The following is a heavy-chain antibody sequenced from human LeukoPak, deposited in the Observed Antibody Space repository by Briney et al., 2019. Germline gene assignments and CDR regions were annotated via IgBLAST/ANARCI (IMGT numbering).Heavy chain of an antibody. J-gene: IGHJ4*02. V-gene: IGHV3-53*01. D-gene: IGHD5-24*01. CDR2: IYSGGST. CDR3: ARARRDGYNYDY. Sequence: GESLRLSCAASGFTVSSNYMSWVRQAPGKGLEWVSVIYSGGSTYYADSVKGRFTISRDNSKNTLYLQMNSLRAEDTAVYYCARARRDGYNYDYWGQGTLVTVSS. CDR1: GFTVSSNY.